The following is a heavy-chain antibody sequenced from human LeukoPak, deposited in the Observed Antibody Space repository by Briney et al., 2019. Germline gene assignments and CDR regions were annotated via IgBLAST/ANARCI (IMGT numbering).Heavy chain of an antibody. J-gene: IGHJ6*03. CDR2: IRSDASNQ. Sequence: GGSLRLSCEASGFLFRSSAMLWVRQAPGKGLEWVAFIRSDASNQFYSDSVKGRFTISRDNSKNTLYLQMNSLRAEDTAVYYCAKVISRLRDRAYYYYMDVWGKGTTVTISS. D-gene: IGHD2-21*01. V-gene: IGHV3-30*02. CDR3: AKVISRLRDRAYYYYMDV. CDR1: GFLFRSSA.